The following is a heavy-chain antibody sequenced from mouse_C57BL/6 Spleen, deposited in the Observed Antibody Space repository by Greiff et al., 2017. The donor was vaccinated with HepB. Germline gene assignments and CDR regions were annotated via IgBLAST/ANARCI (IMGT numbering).Heavy chain of an antibody. Sequence: VKLLESGPELVKPGASVKISCKASGYAFSSSWMNWVKQRPGKGLEWIGRIYPGDGDTNYNGKFKGKATLTADKSSSTAYMQLSSLTSEDSAVYFCASRIYYDDAMDYWGQGTSVTVSS. V-gene: IGHV1-82*01. J-gene: IGHJ4*01. D-gene: IGHD2-4*01. CDR3: ASRIYYDDAMDY. CDR1: GYAFSSSW. CDR2: IYPGDGDT.